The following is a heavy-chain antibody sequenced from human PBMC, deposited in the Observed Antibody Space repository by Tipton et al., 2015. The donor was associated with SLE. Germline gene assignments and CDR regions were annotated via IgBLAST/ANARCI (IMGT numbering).Heavy chain of an antibody. D-gene: IGHD5-18*01. J-gene: IGHJ6*02. CDR1: GGSISTSSYY. V-gene: IGHV4-39*02. Sequence: TLSLTCTVSGGSISTSSYYWGWTRHPPGKGLEWIANIFYRGSTSSNPSLKSRVTVSVDTSKNHFSLQLRSVTAADTAVYYCARAYSYGYDYYNYGMDVWGQGTTVTVSS. CDR3: ARAYSYGYDYYNYGMDV. CDR2: IFYRGST.